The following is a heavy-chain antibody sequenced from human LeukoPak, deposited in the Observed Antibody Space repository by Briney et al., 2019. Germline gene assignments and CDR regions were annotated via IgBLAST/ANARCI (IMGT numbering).Heavy chain of an antibody. J-gene: IGHJ6*02. V-gene: IGHV1-69*13. D-gene: IGHD3-22*01. CDR1: GGTFSSYA. CDR2: IIPIFGTA. Sequence: ASVKVSCKASGGTFSSYAISWVRQAPGQGLEWMGGIIPIFGTANYAQKFQGRVTITADESTSTAYMELSSLRSEDTAVYYCAKVNSYDSSGYPGEGMDVWGQGTTVTVSS. CDR3: AKVNSYDSSGYPGEGMDV.